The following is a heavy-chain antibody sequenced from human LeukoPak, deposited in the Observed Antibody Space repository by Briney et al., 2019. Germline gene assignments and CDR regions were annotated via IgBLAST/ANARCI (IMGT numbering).Heavy chain of an antibody. V-gene: IGHV1-69*04. CDR2: IIPILGIA. CDR3: ARARLGGRCSGGNDAFDI. J-gene: IGHJ3*02. D-gene: IGHD3-10*02. CDR1: GGTFSSYA. Sequence: SVKVSCKASGGTFSSYAISWVRQAPGQGLEWMGRIIPILGIANYAQKFQGRVTITADKSTSTAYMELSSLRSEDTAVYYCARARLGGRCSGGNDAFDIWGQGTMVTVSS.